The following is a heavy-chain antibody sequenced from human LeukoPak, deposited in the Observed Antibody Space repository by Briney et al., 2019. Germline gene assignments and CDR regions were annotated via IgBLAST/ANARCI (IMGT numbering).Heavy chain of an antibody. Sequence: PSETLSLTCTVSGGSISSGGYYWSWIRQHPGKGLEWIGYIYYSGSTYYNPSLKSRVTISVDTSKNQFSLKLSSVTAADTAVYYCARSGGYCSSTSCYAAYYFDYWGQGTLVTVSS. CDR2: IYYSGST. CDR1: GGSISSGGYY. V-gene: IGHV4-31*03. CDR3: ARSGGYCSSTSCYAAYYFDY. D-gene: IGHD2-2*01. J-gene: IGHJ4*02.